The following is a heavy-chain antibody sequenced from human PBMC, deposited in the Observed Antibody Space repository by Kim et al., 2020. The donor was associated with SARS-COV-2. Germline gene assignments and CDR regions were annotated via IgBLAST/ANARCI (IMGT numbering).Heavy chain of an antibody. CDR3: ANCAGVVGGGCPPMAYF. V-gene: IGHV3-30*18. Sequence: GGSLRLSCASSGFTFSSYCMHWVRQAPGKGLEWVAVVTYDGSGKNYEDSAKGQFTISSENEKNTLSLQMNSIRVEDTAAYDCANCAGVVGGGCPPMAYF. D-gene: IGHD2-8*02. CDR1: GFTFSSYC. J-gene: IGHJ4*01. CDR2: VTYDGSGK.